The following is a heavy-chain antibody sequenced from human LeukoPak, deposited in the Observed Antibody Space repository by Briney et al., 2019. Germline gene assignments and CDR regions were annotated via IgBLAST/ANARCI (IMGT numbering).Heavy chain of an antibody. CDR2: IYYSGST. CDR3: ARGVPPQPTHWFAP. CDR1: GGSISSGDYY. J-gene: IGHJ5*02. V-gene: IGHV4-30-4*08. Sequence: SQTLSLTCTVSGGSISSGDYYWSWIRQPRGKGLEWSGYIYYSGSTYYNPSLKSRVTISVDTSKNQFSLKLSSVTAADTAVYYCARGVPPQPTHWFAPWGQGTLVTVSS. D-gene: IGHD6-13*01.